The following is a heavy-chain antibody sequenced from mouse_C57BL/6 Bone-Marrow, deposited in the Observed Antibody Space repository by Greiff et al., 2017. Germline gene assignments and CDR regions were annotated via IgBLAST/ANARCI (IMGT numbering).Heavy chain of an antibody. D-gene: IGHD1-1*01. CDR3: ASLELRAY. CDR1: GYAFRSSW. Sequence: VQLQQSGPELVKPGASVKISCKASGYAFRSSWMNWVKQRPGKGLEWIGRIYPGDGDTNYNGKFKGKATLTADKSSSTAYMQLSSLTSEDSAVYFCASLELRAYWGQGTLVTVSA. CDR2: IYPGDGDT. J-gene: IGHJ3*01. V-gene: IGHV1-82*01.